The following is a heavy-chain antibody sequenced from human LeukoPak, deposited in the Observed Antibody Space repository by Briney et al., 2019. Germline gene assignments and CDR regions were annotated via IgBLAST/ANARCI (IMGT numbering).Heavy chain of an antibody. Sequence: GGSLRLSCAASGFTFSTYWMHWVRQAPGKGLVWVSRINSDGSTTNYADSVKGRFTISRDNSKNTLYLQMNSLRAEDTAVYYCAKVFWYCSSTSCPQTNYYYYYMDVWGKGTTVTVSS. CDR1: GFTFSTYW. D-gene: IGHD2-2*01. CDR3: AKVFWYCSSTSCPQTNYYYYYMDV. J-gene: IGHJ6*03. V-gene: IGHV3-74*01. CDR2: INSDGSTT.